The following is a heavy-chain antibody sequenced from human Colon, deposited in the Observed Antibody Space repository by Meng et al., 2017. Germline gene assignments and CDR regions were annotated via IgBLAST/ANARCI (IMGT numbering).Heavy chain of an antibody. CDR3: AVWFGELLSGNWFDP. V-gene: IGHV4-39*07. D-gene: IGHD3-10*01. Sequence: HLQLQGSGSGLVKPSGTLSITCTVSGGSISSSSYYWGWIRQPPGKGLEWIGSIYYSGSTYYNPSLKSRVTISVDTSKNQFSLKLSSVTAADTAVYYCAVWFGELLSGNWFDPWGQGTLVTVSS. CDR2: IYYSGST. J-gene: IGHJ5*02. CDR1: GGSISSSSYY.